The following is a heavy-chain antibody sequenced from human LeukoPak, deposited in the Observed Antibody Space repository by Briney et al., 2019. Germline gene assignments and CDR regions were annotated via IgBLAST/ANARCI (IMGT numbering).Heavy chain of an antibody. CDR3: ARNRAYAMDV. CDR2: TYYRSKWYY. D-gene: IGHD2-2*01. Sequence: SQTLSLTCAISGDSVSSNSVGWHWIRQSPSRGLEWLGRTYYRSKWYYDYAVSVKSRITFNPDTSENQFSLQLNSVTPEDTAVYYCARNRAYAMDVWGLGTTVTVSS. V-gene: IGHV6-1*01. CDR1: GDSVSSNSVG. J-gene: IGHJ6*02.